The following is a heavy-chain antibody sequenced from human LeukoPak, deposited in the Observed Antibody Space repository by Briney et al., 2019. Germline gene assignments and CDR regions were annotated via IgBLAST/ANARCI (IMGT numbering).Heavy chain of an antibody. Sequence: SQTLSLTCNVSGGSINTANYYWTWIRQPPGKGLEWIGYISYSGTPYYNPSLNSPVTISLDTSKNQFSLILNSVTAADTAMYYCARDRYGDFEDYWGQGTLVTVSS. D-gene: IGHD4-17*01. V-gene: IGHV4-30-4*08. CDR3: ARDRYGDFEDY. CDR2: ISYSGTP. J-gene: IGHJ4*02. CDR1: GGSINTANYY.